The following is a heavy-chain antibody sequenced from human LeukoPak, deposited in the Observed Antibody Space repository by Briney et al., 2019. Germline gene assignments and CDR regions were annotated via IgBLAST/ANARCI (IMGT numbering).Heavy chain of an antibody. CDR3: ASSGSYRFDY. Sequence: SQTLSLTCAISGDSVSSNSAAWNWIRQSPSRGLEWLGRTYYRSKWYNDYAVSVKSRVAINPDTAKNQISLQLNSVTPEDTAVYYCASSGSYRFDYWGLGTLVTVSS. CDR1: GDSVSSNSAA. V-gene: IGHV6-1*01. J-gene: IGHJ4*02. D-gene: IGHD1-26*01. CDR2: TYYRSKWYN.